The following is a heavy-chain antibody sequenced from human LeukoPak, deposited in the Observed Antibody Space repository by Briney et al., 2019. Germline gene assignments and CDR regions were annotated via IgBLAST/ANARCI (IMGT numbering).Heavy chain of an antibody. CDR2: ISHSGDST. CDR3: AKDGGTHFDH. CDR1: GFTFSSYG. Sequence: PGGSLRLSCAASGFTFSSYGMTWVRQAPGKGLEWVASISHSGDSTYYADSVKGRFTISRDNSKNTLYLQMNTLRADDTAVYYCAKDGGTHFDHWGQGTLVTVSS. D-gene: IGHD1-26*01. V-gene: IGHV3-23*01. J-gene: IGHJ4*02.